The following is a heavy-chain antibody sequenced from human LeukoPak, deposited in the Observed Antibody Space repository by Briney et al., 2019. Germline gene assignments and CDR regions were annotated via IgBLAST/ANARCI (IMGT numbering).Heavy chain of an antibody. CDR1: GYTFTSYY. Sequence: AAVKVSCKASGYTFTSYYMHWVRQAPGQGLEWVGIINPSGGSTSYAQKFQGRVTMTRDTSTSTVYMELSSLRSEDTAVYYCARVGGITIFGVAYFDYWGQGTLVTVSS. J-gene: IGHJ4*02. V-gene: IGHV1-46*01. CDR3: ARVGGITIFGVAYFDY. CDR2: INPSGGST. D-gene: IGHD3-3*01.